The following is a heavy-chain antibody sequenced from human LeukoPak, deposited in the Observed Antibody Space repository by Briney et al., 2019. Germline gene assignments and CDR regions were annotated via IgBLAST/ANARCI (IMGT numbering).Heavy chain of an antibody. D-gene: IGHD6-19*01. CDR2: ISGSGGST. Sequence: GGSLRLSCAASGFTFSSYAMSWVRQAPGKGLEWVSAISGSGGSTYYADSVKGRFTISRDNSKNTLYLQMNSLRAEDTAVYYCAKDLWGSSGWYSDYWGQGTLVTVSS. V-gene: IGHV3-23*01. CDR1: GFTFSSYA. CDR3: AKDLWGSSGWYSDY. J-gene: IGHJ4*02.